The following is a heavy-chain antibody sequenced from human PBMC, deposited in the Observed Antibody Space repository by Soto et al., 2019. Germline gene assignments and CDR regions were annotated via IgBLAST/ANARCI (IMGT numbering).Heavy chain of an antibody. D-gene: IGHD3-9*01. V-gene: IGHV5-51*01. Sequence: GESLKISCKGSGYSFTSYWIGWVRQMPGKGLEWMGIIYPGDSDTRYSPSFQGQVTISADKSISTAYLQWSSLKASDTAMYYCARHYYDILTYPYYYYYGMDVWSQGTKVTGSS. CDR2: IYPGDSDT. CDR3: ARHYYDILTYPYYYYYGMDV. CDR1: GYSFTSYW. J-gene: IGHJ6*02.